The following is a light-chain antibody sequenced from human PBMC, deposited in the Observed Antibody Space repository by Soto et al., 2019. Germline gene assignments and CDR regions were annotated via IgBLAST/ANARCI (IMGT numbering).Light chain of an antibody. CDR3: SSYTSISTVV. J-gene: IGLJ2*01. Sequence: QSVLTQPASVSGSPGQSITISCTGTSSDVGDYNYVSWYQQHPGKAPKLMIYEVSNRPSGVSYRFSGSKSANTASLTISGLQAEDEADYYCSSYTSISTVVFGGGTKLTVL. CDR2: EVS. V-gene: IGLV2-14*01. CDR1: SSDVGDYNY.